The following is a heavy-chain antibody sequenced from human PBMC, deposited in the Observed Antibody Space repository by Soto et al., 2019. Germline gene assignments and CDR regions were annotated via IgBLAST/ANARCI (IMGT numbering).Heavy chain of an antibody. CDR1: GASISGFY. CDR2: IYATGTT. CDR3: VRDGTKTLRDWFDP. Sequence: SETLSLTCTVSGASISGFYWSWIRKSAGKGLEWIGRIYATGTTDYNPSLKSRVMMSVDTSKKQFSPKLRSVTAADTAVYYCVRDGTKTLRDWFDPWGQGISVTSPQ. D-gene: IGHD1-1*01. J-gene: IGHJ5*02. V-gene: IGHV4-4*07.